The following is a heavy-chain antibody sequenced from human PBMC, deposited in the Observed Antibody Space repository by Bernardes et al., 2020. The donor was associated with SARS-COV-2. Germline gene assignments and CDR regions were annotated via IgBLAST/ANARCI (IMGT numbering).Heavy chain of an antibody. CDR1: GGSISSGSYY. J-gene: IGHJ6*02. CDR2: IYTSGST. CDR3: ARGGFSITIFGVVIRYGMDV. D-gene: IGHD3-3*01. V-gene: IGHV4-61*02. Sequence: SETLSLTRTVSGGSISSGSYYWSWIRQPAGKGLEWIGRIYTSGSTNYNPSLKSRVTISVDTSKNQFSLKLSSVTAADTAVYYCARGGFSITIFGVVIRYGMDVWGQGTTVTVSS.